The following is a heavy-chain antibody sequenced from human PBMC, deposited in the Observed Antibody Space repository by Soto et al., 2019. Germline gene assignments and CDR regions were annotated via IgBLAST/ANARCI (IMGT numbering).Heavy chain of an antibody. Sequence: CKACVYTFTSYGRSWLMQAPGQRLEWMGWISAYNGNTNYAQKLQGRVTMTTDTSTSTAYMALRSLRSDDTAVYYCAFCSSTRLPARNIDFWGQGLLVTVS. CDR1: VYTFTSYG. CDR3: AFCSSTRLPARNIDF. D-gene: IGHD2-2*01. J-gene: IGHJ4*02. V-gene: IGHV1-18*01. CDR2: ISAYNGNT.